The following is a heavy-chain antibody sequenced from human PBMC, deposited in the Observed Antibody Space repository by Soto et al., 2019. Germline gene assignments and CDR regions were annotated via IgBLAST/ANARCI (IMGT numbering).Heavy chain of an antibody. CDR3: ARSRRITMIGVVSWFDP. J-gene: IGHJ5*02. CDR1: GFSLTTSGVG. D-gene: IGHD3-3*01. CDR2: IYWNDDQ. V-gene: IGHV2-5*01. Sequence: QITLKESGPTLVKPTQTLTLTCTFSGFSLTTSGVGVGWIRQSPGKALEWLALIYWNDDQWYSPSLKSRLTITKDTSKNQVVLKMTNMDPVDTATYFCARSRRITMIGVVSWFDPWGQGTLVTVYS.